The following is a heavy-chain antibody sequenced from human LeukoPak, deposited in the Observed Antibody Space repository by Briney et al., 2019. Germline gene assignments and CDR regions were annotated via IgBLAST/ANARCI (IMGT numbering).Heavy chain of an antibody. V-gene: IGHV1-69*05. D-gene: IGHD3-10*01. J-gene: IGHJ4*02. CDR1: GGTFSSYA. Sequence: SVKVSCKASGGTFSSYAISWVRQAPGQGLEWMGGIIPIFGTANYAQKFQGRVTITTDESTSTAYMELSSLRSEDTAVYYCASRYYYGSGSSYYFDYWGQGTLVTVSS. CDR2: IIPIFGTA. CDR3: ASRYYYGSGSSYYFDY.